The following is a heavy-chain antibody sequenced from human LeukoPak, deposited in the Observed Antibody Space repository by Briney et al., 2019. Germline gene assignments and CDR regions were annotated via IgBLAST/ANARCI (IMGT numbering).Heavy chain of an antibody. J-gene: IGHJ4*02. CDR1: GYTFTGYY. Sequence: ASVKVSCKASGYTFTGYYMHWVRQAPGQGLEWMGIINPSGGSTSYAQKFQGRVTMTRDMSTSTVYMELSSLRSEDTAVYYCARGSPGIAPRSAPPFYWGQGTLVTVSS. D-gene: IGHD6-13*01. CDR2: INPSGGST. CDR3: ARGSPGIAPRSAPPFY. V-gene: IGHV1-46*01.